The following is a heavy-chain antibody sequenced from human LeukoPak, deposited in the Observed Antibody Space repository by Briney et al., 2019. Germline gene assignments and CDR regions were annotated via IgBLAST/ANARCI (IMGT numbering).Heavy chain of an antibody. CDR1: GFALSTRGGG. CDR3: AHTYTAMVYNWFDP. J-gene: IGHJ5*02. CDR2: IYWDDDK. D-gene: IGHD5-18*01. V-gene: IGHV2-5*02. Sequence: SGPTLLHPTPTLTLTCTFSGFALSTRGGGVGWIRQPPGKALEWLTLIYWDDDKRYSPSLKSRLTITKDTSKNQVVLTMTNMDPVDTATYYCAHTYTAMVYNWFDPWGQGTLVTVSS.